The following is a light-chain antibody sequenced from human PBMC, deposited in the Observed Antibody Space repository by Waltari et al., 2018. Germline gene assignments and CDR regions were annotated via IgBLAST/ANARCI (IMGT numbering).Light chain of an antibody. CDR2: EVT. CDR3: HSYTGSRTYV. J-gene: IGLJ1*01. V-gene: IGLV2-14*01. Sequence: QSALTQPASVSGSPGQSITIFCTGTTNDVGGYNFVSWYHHHPGKAPKLIIYEVTTRPSGVSTRFSGSKSGNTASLTISGLQAEDEADYYCHSYTGSRTYVFGTGTKVTVL. CDR1: TNDVGGYNF.